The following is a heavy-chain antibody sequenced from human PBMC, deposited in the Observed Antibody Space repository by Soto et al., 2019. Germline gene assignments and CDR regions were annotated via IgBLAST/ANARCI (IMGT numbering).Heavy chain of an antibody. CDR1: GFTVSSNY. CDR3: ARERLLAADGPLFFHRHSGIDL. D-gene: IGHD6-13*01. J-gene: IGHJ6*02. CDR2: IYSGGTT. Sequence: EVQLVESGGGLIQPGGSLRLSCAASGFTVSSNYMSWVRQAPGKGLEWVSVIYSGGTTNYADAVKGRFTISRDNSKNTLYLQMNSLGAEDTAVYYCARERLLAADGPLFFHRHSGIDLWGQGTTVTVSS. V-gene: IGHV3-53*01.